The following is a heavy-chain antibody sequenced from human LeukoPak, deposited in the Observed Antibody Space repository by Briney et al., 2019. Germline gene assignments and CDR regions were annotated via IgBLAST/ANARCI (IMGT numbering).Heavy chain of an antibody. D-gene: IGHD3-9*01. V-gene: IGHV3-15*01. J-gene: IGHJ6*03. CDR3: TTERRNYDILTGYSHYYYMDV. Sequence: PGGSQRLSCAASGFTFSNAWMSWVRQAPGKGLEWVGRIKSKTDGGTTDYAAPVKGRFTISRDDSKNTLYLQMNSLKTEDTAVYYCTTERRNYDILTGYSHYYYMDVWGKGTTVTVSS. CDR1: GFTFSNAW. CDR2: IKSKTDGGTT.